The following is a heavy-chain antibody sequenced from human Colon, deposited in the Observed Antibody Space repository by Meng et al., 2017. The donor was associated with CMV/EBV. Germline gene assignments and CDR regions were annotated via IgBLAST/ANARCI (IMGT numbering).Heavy chain of an antibody. Sequence: GGSLRLSCAASGFTFSSYWMSWVRQAPGKGLEWVANIKQDGSEKYYVDSVKGRFTISRDNAKNALYLQMNGLRAEDTAVYYCARVEDFRGGHYGMDVWGQGTAVTVSS. CDR1: GFTFSSYW. J-gene: IGHJ6*02. D-gene: IGHD3-3*01. V-gene: IGHV3-7*01. CDR3: ARVEDFRGGHYGMDV. CDR2: IKQDGSEK.